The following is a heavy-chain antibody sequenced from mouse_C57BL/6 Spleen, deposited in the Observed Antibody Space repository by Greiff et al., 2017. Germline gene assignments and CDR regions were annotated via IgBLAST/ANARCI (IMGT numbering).Heavy chain of an antibody. J-gene: IGHJ3*01. V-gene: IGHV1-15*01. CDR3: TRVGTEAWFAY. Sequence: QVHVKQSGAELVRPGASVTLSCKASGYTFTDYEMHWVKQTPVHGLEWIGAIDPETGGTAYTQKFKGKAILTADKSSSTAYMELRSLTSEDSAVYYCTRVGTEAWFAYWGQGTLVTVSA. CDR1: GYTFTDYE. D-gene: IGHD4-1*01. CDR2: IDPETGGT.